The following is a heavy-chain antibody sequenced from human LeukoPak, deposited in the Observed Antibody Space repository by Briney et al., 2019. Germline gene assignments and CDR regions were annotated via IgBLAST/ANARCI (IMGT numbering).Heavy chain of an antibody. CDR1: RFVLSNSW. V-gene: IGHV3-74*01. Sequence: GGSLRLSCAGSRFVLSNSWIHWVRQPPGKGLVWVSRIAPEGTTSYADFVKGRFTNSRDNTKNTVYLQMNSLRAEDTAVYYCAKGDISMIPDWGQGTLVTVSS. J-gene: IGHJ4*02. D-gene: IGHD3-22*01. CDR2: IAPEGTT. CDR3: AKGDISMIPD.